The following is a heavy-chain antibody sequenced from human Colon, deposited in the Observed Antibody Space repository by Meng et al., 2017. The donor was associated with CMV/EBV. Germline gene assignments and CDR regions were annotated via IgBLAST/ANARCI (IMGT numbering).Heavy chain of an antibody. CDR3: ARKPRSANFWFFDL. Sequence: SGVSLDRNYDYWTWIRQAPGKGPEWIGYIYYTGNTNYNPSLKSRVTISFDTSKNEVSLNLRSVTAADTAVYYCARKPRSANFWFFDLWGPGTLVTVSS. D-gene: IGHD2/OR15-2a*01. V-gene: IGHV4-61*01. J-gene: IGHJ2*01. CDR1: GVSLDRNYDY. CDR2: IYYTGNT.